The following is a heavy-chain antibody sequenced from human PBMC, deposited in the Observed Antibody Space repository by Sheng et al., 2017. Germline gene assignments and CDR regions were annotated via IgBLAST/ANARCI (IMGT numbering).Heavy chain of an antibody. J-gene: IGHJ6*02. CDR3: ASTGGSGSYYYFYGMDV. D-gene: IGHD3-22*01. Sequence: QVQLVEFGGGVVQPGKSLTLSCAASGFTFSSNAMHWVRQAPGKGLEWVALISYDGTYKYYADSVKGRFTISRDNSKNTLHLQMNSLRAEDTAVYYCASTGGSGSYYYFYGMDVWGQGTTVTVSS. V-gene: IGHV3-30*04. CDR2: ISYDGTYK. CDR1: GFTFSSNA.